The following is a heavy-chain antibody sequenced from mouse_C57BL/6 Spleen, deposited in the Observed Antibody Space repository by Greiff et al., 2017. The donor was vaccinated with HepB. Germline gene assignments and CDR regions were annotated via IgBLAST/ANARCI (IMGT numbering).Heavy chain of an antibody. V-gene: IGHV1-55*01. CDR3: ARSYYSNSDAMDY. J-gene: IGHJ4*01. Sequence: QVQLKQPGAELVKPGASVKMSCKASGYTFTSYWITWVKQRPGQGLEWIGDIYPGSGSTNYNEKFKSKATLTVDTSSSTAYMQLSSLTSEDSAVYYCARSYYSNSDAMDYWGQGTSVTVSS. CDR2: IYPGSGST. CDR1: GYTFTSYW. D-gene: IGHD2-5*01.